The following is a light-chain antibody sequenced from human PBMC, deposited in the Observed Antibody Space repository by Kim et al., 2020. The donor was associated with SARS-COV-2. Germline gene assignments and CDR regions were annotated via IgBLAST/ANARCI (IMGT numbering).Light chain of an antibody. CDR3: KQYNDWPYA. CDR1: QSVSSY. Sequence: EIVMTQSPATLSVSPGERATLSCRASQSVSSYLAWYQQKPGQAPRLLIYGASTRATGIPARFSGSGSGTEFTLTISSLQSEDFAVYYCKQYNDWPYAFGRGTELEN. J-gene: IGKJ2*01. CDR2: GAS. V-gene: IGKV3-15*01.